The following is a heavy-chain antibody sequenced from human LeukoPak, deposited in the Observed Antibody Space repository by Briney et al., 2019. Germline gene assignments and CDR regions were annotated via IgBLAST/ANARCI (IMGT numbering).Heavy chain of an antibody. J-gene: IGHJ4*02. CDR2: INPNGST. CDR1: GGSFSGYY. CDR3: ARKRNYYDSSGSNNFDY. V-gene: IGHV4-34*01. D-gene: IGHD3-22*01. Sequence: SETLSLTCAVYGGSFSGYYWRWIRQPPGKGLEWIGEINPNGSTNYNPGLKSRVTISVDTSKNQFSLKLSSVTAADTAVYYCARKRNYYDSSGSNNFDYWGQGTLVSVSS.